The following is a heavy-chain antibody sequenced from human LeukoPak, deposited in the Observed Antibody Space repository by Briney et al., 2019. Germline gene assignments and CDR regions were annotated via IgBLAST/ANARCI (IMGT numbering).Heavy chain of an antibody. Sequence: GALRLSCAASGFTFSSYAMHWVRQAPGKGLEYVSAISSNGGSTYYANSVKGRFTISRDNSKNTLYLQMGSLRAEDMAVYYCARAGGRWLGSFDYWGQGTLVTVSS. CDR1: GFTFSSYA. CDR2: ISSNGGST. CDR3: ARAGGRWLGSFDY. D-gene: IGHD5-24*01. J-gene: IGHJ4*02. V-gene: IGHV3-64*01.